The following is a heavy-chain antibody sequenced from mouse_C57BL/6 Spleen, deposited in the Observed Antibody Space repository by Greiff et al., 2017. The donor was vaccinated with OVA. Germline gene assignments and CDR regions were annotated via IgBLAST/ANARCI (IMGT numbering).Heavy chain of an antibody. CDR1: GYSFTSYY. CDR3: ARGGLGLDFGY. Sequence: VQLQQSGPELVKPGASVKISCKASGYSFTSYYIHWVKQRPGQGLEWIGWIYPGSGNTKYNEKFKGKATLTADTSSSTAYMQLSSLTSEDSAVYYCARGGLGLDFGYWGQGTTLTVAS. D-gene: IGHD4-1*01. V-gene: IGHV1-66*01. CDR2: IYPGSGNT. J-gene: IGHJ2*01.